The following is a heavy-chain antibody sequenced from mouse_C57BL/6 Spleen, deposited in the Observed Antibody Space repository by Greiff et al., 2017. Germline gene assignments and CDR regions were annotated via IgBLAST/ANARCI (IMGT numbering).Heavy chain of an antibody. CDR3: ARRSRNPDYYAMDY. J-gene: IGHJ4*01. CDR1: GFTFSSYG. CDR2: ISSGSSYT. Sequence: EVQLVESGGDLVKPGGSLKLSCAASGFTFSSYGMSWVRQTPDKRLEWVATISSGSSYTYYTDSVKGRFTISRDNAKNTLYLQMSSLKSEDTAMYYCARRSRNPDYYAMDYWGQGTSVTVSS. V-gene: IGHV5-6*01.